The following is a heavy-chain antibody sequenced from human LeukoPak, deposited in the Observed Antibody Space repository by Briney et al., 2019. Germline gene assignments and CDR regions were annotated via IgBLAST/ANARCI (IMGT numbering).Heavy chain of an antibody. J-gene: IGHJ4*02. V-gene: IGHV3-30*18. Sequence: GGSLRLSCAASGFTFSSYGMHWVRQAPGKGLEWVAVISYDGSNKYNADSVKGRFTISRDNSMNTLYLQMNSLRAEDTAVYYCAKDLSSGWYWEWYFDYWGQGTLVTVSS. D-gene: IGHD6-19*01. CDR2: ISYDGSNK. CDR3: AKDLSSGWYWEWYFDY. CDR1: GFTFSSYG.